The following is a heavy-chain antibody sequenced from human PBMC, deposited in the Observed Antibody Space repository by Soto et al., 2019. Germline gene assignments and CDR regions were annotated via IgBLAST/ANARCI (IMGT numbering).Heavy chain of an antibody. D-gene: IGHD1-26*01. CDR3: ASSVGGHFDY. V-gene: IGHV3-48*02. CDR2: MTSDTKTI. Sequence: GGALRLSCAASGFTFRIYSMNWVRQAPGKGLEWISYMTSDTKTIKYADSVKGRFTITRDNDKNSVYLQMTSLRDEDTAVYYCASSVGGHFDYWGQGTLVTVSS. J-gene: IGHJ4*02. CDR1: GFTFRIYS.